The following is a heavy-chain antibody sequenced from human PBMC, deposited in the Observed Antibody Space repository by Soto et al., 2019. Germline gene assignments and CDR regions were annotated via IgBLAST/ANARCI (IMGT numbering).Heavy chain of an antibody. V-gene: IGHV4-59*08. CDR1: GRSISIYY. D-gene: IGHD2-2*01. CDR3: ARHVYCSSTSSMLSLWFDP. J-gene: IGHJ5*02. CDR2: IYYSGST. Sequence: SETLSLTCTVSGRSISIYYWSWIRQPPGKGLVWIGYIYYSGSTNYNPSLKSRVTISVDTSKNQFSLKLSSVTAADTAVYYCARHVYCSSTSSMLSLWFDPWAQGTLVTVSS.